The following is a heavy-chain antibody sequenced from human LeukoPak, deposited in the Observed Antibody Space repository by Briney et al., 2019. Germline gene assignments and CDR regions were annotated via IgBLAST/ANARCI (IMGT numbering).Heavy chain of an antibody. D-gene: IGHD3-10*01. J-gene: IGHJ4*02. CDR3: AKDRSFGELDALFDY. CDR2: IWYDGSNK. Sequence: PGRSLRLSCAASGFTFSSYGMHWVRQAPGKGLEWVAVIWYDGSNKYYADSVKGRFTISRDNSKNTLYLQMNSLRAEDTAAYYCAKDRSFGELDALFDYWGQGTLVTVSS. CDR1: GFTFSSYG. V-gene: IGHV3-33*06.